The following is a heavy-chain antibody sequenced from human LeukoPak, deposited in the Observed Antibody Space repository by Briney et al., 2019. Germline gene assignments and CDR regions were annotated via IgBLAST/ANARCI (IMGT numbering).Heavy chain of an antibody. Sequence: RPSETLSLTCTVSGGSISSYYWSWIRQPPGKGLEWIANIYYSGSTNYNPPLKSRVTISLDTSKNQFSLKLSSVTAADTAVYYCARYLAYCGGDCWYFDYWGQGALVTVSS. D-gene: IGHD2-21*02. J-gene: IGHJ4*02. CDR2: IYYSGST. V-gene: IGHV4-59*01. CDR3: ARYLAYCGGDCWYFDY. CDR1: GGSISSYY.